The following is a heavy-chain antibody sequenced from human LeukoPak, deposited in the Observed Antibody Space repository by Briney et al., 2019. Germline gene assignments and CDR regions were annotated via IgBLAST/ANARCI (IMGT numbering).Heavy chain of an antibody. Sequence: GGSLRLSCAASGFTFSSYDMHWVRQATGKGLEWVSAIGTAGDTYYPGSVKSRFTISRENAKNSLYLQMNSLRAGDTAVYYCARDKAAQGLDYWGQGTLVTVSS. V-gene: IGHV3-13*01. D-gene: IGHD6-6*01. J-gene: IGHJ4*02. CDR3: ARDKAAQGLDY. CDR2: IGTAGDT. CDR1: GFTFSSYD.